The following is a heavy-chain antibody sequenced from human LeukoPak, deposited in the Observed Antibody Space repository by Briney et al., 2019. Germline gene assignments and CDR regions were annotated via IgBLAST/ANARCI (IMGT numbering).Heavy chain of an antibody. CDR1: GGSISRYY. D-gene: IGHD1-1*01. V-gene: IGHV4-4*07. CDR3: VRGPNWSDVHNWFDP. CDR2: IYTSGIT. Sequence: SETLSLTCTVSGGSISRYYWSWIRQPAGKGLEWIGRIYTSGITNYNPSLKSRVTLSVDTSKNQFSLKLSSVTAADTAVYYCVRGPNWSDVHNWFDPWGQGTLVTVSS. J-gene: IGHJ5*02.